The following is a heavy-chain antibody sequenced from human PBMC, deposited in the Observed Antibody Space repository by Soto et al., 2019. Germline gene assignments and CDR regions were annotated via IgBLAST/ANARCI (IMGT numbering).Heavy chain of an antibody. V-gene: IGHV4-4*02. CDR3: AREGGYDYVWGSYRPLPLDY. D-gene: IGHD3-16*02. CDR2: IYHSGST. Sequence: SETLSLTCAVYGGSISSNKWWSWVRQPPGKGLEWIGEIYHSGSTNYNPSLKSRVTISVDTSKNQFSLKLSSVTAADTAVYYCAREGGYDYVWGSYRPLPLDYWGQGTLVTVLL. CDR1: GGSISSNKW. J-gene: IGHJ4*02.